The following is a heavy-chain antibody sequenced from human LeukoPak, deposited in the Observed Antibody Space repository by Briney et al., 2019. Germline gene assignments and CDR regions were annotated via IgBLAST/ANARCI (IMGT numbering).Heavy chain of an antibody. CDR1: GFTFSSYA. J-gene: IGHJ4*02. CDR3: ARDLLGYSYDAYYFDF. CDR2: ISYDGSNK. V-gene: IGHV3-30-3*01. D-gene: IGHD5-18*01. Sequence: HPGGSLRLSCAASGFTFSSYAMHWVRQAPGKGLEWVAVISYDGSNKYYADSVKGRFTISRDNSKNTLYLQMNSLRAEDTAVYYCARDLLGYSYDAYYFDFWGQGTLVTVSS.